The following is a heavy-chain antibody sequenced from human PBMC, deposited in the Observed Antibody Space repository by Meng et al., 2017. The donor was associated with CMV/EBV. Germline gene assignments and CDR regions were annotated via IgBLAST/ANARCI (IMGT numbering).Heavy chain of an antibody. J-gene: IGHJ6*02. V-gene: IGHV1-18*04. CDR2: ISAYNGNT. D-gene: IGHD6-13*01. CDR3: ARLPHSSSGYYYYGMDV. CDR1: GYTFTSYG. Sequence: ASVKVSCKASGYTFTSYGISWVRQAPGQGLEWMGWISAYNGNTNYAQKIQGRVTMTTDTSTSTAYMELRSLRSDDTAVYYCARLPHSSSGYYYYGMDVWGQGTTVTVSS.